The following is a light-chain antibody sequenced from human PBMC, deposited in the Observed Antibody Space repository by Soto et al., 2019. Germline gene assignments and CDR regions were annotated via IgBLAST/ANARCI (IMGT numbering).Light chain of an antibody. J-gene: IGLJ2*01. Sequence: QSVLTQPPSASGSPGQSVTISCTGTSSDVGGYNYVSWYQQHPGKVPKLMIYEVSKRPSGVPDRFSGSKSGNTASLTVSGLQAEDEADYYCSSYAGSKGVVFGGGTKVTVL. CDR3: SSYAGSKGVV. V-gene: IGLV2-8*01. CDR1: SSDVGGYNY. CDR2: EVS.